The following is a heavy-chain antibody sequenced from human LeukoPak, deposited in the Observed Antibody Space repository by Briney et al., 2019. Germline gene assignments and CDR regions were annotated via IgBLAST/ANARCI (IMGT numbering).Heavy chain of an antibody. CDR1: GYIFSDYY. D-gene: IGHD2-15*01. CDR2: INPNSGVI. Sequence: ASVKVSCKPSGYIFSDYYMHWVRQAPGQGLEWMGRINPNSGVINYAQNFQGRVTMTGDTSNSTAYMELSSLTSDDTAVYYCARDRYCGGGSCKLGFDYWGQGTLVTVSS. CDR3: ARDRYCGGGSCKLGFDY. J-gene: IGHJ4*02. V-gene: IGHV1-2*06.